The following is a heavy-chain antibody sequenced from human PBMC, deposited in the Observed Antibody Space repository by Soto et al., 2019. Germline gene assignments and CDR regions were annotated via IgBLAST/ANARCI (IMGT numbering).Heavy chain of an antibody. CDR2: IYYSGST. V-gene: IGHV4-59*01. D-gene: IGHD2-2*01. CDR1: GGSISSYY. Sequence: SETLSLTCTVSGGSISSYYWSWIRQPPGKGLEWIGYIYYSGSTNYNPSLKSRVTISVDTSKNQFSLKLSSVTAADTAVYYCARGDSIVVVPAAMALGVNWFDPWGQGTLVTVSS. CDR3: ARGDSIVVVPAAMALGVNWFDP. J-gene: IGHJ5*02.